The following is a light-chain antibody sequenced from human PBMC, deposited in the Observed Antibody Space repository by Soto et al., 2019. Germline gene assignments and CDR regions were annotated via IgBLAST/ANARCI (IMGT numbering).Light chain of an antibody. J-gene: IGKJ1*01. CDR1: QSIGSH. CDR3: QQYNNWPPWT. CDR2: SAS. V-gene: IGKV3-15*01. Sequence: EIVMTQSPVTLSVSPGERATLSCRASQSIGSHLAWYQQKPGQGPRLLIYSASTRATGIPARFNGSGSGTEFTLTIRSLQSEDFAVYYCQQYNNWPPWTFGQGTKVEIK.